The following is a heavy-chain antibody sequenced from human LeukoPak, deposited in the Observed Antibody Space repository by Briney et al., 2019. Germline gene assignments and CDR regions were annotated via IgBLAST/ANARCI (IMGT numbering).Heavy chain of an antibody. CDR2: INPNSGGT. CDR1: GYTFTGYH. D-gene: IGHD2-15*01. V-gene: IGHV1-2*02. CDR3: GWSPNTFYLDY. J-gene: IGHJ4*02. Sequence: GASVKVSCKASGYTFTGYHIHWVRQAPGQGLEWMGWINPNSGGTNSAQKFQGRVTMTRDTSISTAYMELSRLQSDDTAVYYCGWSPNTFYLDYWGQGTLVTVSS.